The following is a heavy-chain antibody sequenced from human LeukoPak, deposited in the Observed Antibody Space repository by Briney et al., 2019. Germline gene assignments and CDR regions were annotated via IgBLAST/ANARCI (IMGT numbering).Heavy chain of an antibody. D-gene: IGHD6-6*01. CDR1: GYTFTSYG. CDR3: ARTAARRFDY. V-gene: IGHV1-18*01. J-gene: IGHJ4*02. Sequence: ASVKVSCKASGYTFTSYGISWVRQAPGQGLEWMGWISAYNGNTNYAQKFQGRVTMTRDTSTSTVYMELSSLRFDDTAVYYCARTAARRFDYWGQGTLVTVSS. CDR2: ISAYNGNT.